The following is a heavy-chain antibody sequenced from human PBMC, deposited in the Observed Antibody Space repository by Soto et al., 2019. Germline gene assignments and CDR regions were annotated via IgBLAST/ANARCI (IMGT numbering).Heavy chain of an antibody. CDR1: GYSFTDYY. CDR3: APSPGGLRLDP. Sequence: QVQLVQSGAEVKKPGAPVKVSCKASGYSFTDYYIHWVRQAPGQGLEWMGWISPHSGGTKYAQAFQDRVTMTRDTSISTVYLDLSRLRSDDTAVYYCAPSPGGLRLDPWGQGTLVTVSS. D-gene: IGHD3-10*01. V-gene: IGHV1-2*02. J-gene: IGHJ5*02. CDR2: ISPHSGGT.